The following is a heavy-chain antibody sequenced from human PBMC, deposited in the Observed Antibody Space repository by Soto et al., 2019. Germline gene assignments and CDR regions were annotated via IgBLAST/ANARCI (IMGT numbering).Heavy chain of an antibody. Sequence: EVQLVESGGGLVQPGRSLRLSCAASGFTFDDYAMHCVRQAPGKGMEWVSGISWHRGSIGYADSVKGRFTISRDNAKNSLYLQMNSLRAEDAALSYCAKDISKCGGYEQPETYYYYYMYVWGKGTTVTVSS. CDR2: ISWHRGSI. CDR1: GFTFDDYA. D-gene: IGHD1-26*01. V-gene: IGHV3-9*01. J-gene: IGHJ6*03. CDR3: AKDISKCGGYEQPETYYYYYMYV.